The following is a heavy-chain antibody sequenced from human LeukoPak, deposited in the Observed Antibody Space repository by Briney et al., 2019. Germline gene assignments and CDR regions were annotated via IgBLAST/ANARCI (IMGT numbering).Heavy chain of an antibody. J-gene: IGHJ3*02. CDR2: IHYRGST. D-gene: IGHD3-10*01. Sequence: PGGSLRLSCAASGFTFSDYYMSWIRQPPGKGLECIGSIHYRGSTNYNPSLKSRVTISVDTSKNQFSLKLSSVTAADTAVYYCARAGYYYGSGSYNVRIAFDIWGQGTMVTVSP. CDR3: ARAGYYYGSGSYNVRIAFDI. CDR1: GFTFSDYY. V-gene: IGHV4-34*01.